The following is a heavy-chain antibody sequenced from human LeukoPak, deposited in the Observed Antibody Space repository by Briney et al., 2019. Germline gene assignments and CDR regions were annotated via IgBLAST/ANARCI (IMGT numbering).Heavy chain of an antibody. Sequence: GESLQISCKGSGYIINNYWIGWVRQLPGKGVEWMGIIYPADSDIRYSPSFQGQVTISADNSISTAYMQWSSLKASDPAMYYCARQEYCSGGSCYTWFDPWGQGTLVTVSS. CDR1: GYIINNYW. CDR3: ARQEYCSGGSCYTWFDP. V-gene: IGHV5-51*01. J-gene: IGHJ5*02. CDR2: IYPADSDI. D-gene: IGHD2-15*01.